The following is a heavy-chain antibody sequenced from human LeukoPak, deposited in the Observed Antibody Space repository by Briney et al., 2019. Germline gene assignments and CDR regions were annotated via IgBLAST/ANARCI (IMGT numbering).Heavy chain of an antibody. D-gene: IGHD6-19*01. J-gene: IGHJ3*02. V-gene: IGHV3-30*03. Sequence: PGGSLRLSCAASGFTFSSYGMHWVRQAPGKGLEWVAVISYDGSNKYYADSVKGRFTISRDNSKNTLYLQMNSLRAEDTAVYYCCSGWNIAFDIWGQGTMVTVSS. CDR3: CSGWNIAFDI. CDR1: GFTFSSYG. CDR2: ISYDGSNK.